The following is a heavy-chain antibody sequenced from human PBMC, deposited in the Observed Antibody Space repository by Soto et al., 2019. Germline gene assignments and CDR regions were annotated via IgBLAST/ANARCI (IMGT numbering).Heavy chain of an antibody. CDR2: ISSSSSVI. CDR3: ARDLSWGSNWYYYMDV. CDR1: GFILSDCA. D-gene: IGHD7-27*01. J-gene: IGHJ6*03. Sequence: EVQLVKSGGGLVQPGGSLRLSCATSGFILSDCAMNWVRQAPGKGLEWVSYISSSSSVIDYADSVKGRFTVSRDNARNSLYLQMNSLRAEDTAVYYCARDLSWGSNWYYYMDVWGKGTKVTVSS. V-gene: IGHV3-48*01.